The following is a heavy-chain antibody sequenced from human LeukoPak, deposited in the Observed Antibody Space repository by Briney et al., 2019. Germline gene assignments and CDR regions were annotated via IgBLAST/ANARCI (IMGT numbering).Heavy chain of an antibody. Sequence: PGGSLRLSCAASGFIVSSKYMSWVRQAPGKGLEWVSVIYSGGSTYYAASVEGRFTTSRDNSKNTVYLQMNSLRVEDTAVYYCARAGPIDYWGQGTLVTVSS. CDR1: GFIVSSKY. J-gene: IGHJ4*02. CDR3: ARAGPIDY. V-gene: IGHV3-53*01. CDR2: IYSGGST.